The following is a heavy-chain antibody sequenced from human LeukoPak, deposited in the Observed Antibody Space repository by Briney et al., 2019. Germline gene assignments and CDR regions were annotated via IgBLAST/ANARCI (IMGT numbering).Heavy chain of an antibody. CDR2: INPNSGGT. J-gene: IGHJ4*02. CDR1: GYTFTDYY. D-gene: IGHD3-22*01. CDR3: ARVLVDYDSSSAFDY. V-gene: IGHV1-2*02. Sequence: ASVKVSCKASGYTFTDYYMHWVRQAPGQGLEWMGWINPNSGGTNYAQKFQGRVTMTRDTSISTAYMELSRLRSDDTAVYYCARVLVDYDSSSAFDYWGQGTLVTVSS.